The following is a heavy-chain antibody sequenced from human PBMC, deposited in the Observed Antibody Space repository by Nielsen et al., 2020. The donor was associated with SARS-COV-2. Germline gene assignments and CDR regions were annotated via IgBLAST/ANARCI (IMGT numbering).Heavy chain of an antibody. Sequence: GESLKISCAASGFTFSSYWMHWVRQAPGKGLVWVSRINSDGSSTSYADSVKGRFTISRDNAKNTLYLQMNSLGAEDTAVYYCASLLRFLEWPSHWGQGTLVTVSS. CDR1: GFTFSSYW. D-gene: IGHD3-3*01. J-gene: IGHJ4*02. V-gene: IGHV3-74*01. CDR2: INSDGSST. CDR3: ASLLRFLEWPSH.